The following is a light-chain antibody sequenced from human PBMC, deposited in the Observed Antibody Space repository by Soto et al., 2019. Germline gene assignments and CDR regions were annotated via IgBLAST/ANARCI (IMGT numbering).Light chain of an antibody. CDR3: NSYTTSSTFYV. J-gene: IGLJ1*01. CDR2: EVT. Sequence: QSALTQPASVSGSPGQSITISCTGTSSNVGGFNYVSWYQQHPGKAPKLIIYEVTNGPSGVSNRFSGSKSGNTASLTISGLQAEDEADYYCNSYTTSSTFYVFGTGTKV. V-gene: IGLV2-14*01. CDR1: SSNVGGFNY.